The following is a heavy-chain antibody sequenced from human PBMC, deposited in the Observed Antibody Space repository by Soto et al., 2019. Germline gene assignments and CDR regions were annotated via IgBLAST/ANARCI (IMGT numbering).Heavy chain of an antibody. D-gene: IGHD3-22*01. V-gene: IGHV4-39*01. CDR3: ARALYYYHISGHTTHFDS. Sequence: QLQLQESGPGLVKPSETLSLTCTVSGASITTSSYYWGWIRQPPGKGLEWIGNMYYSGTTYYSPSLERRVTISVDTSKNQFSLKLNSVTAADTAVYYCARALYYYHISGHTTHFDSWGQGTLVTVSS. J-gene: IGHJ4*02. CDR1: GASITTSSYY. CDR2: MYYSGTT.